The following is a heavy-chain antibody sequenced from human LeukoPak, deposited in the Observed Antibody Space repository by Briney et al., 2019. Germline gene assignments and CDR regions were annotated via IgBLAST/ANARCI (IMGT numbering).Heavy chain of an antibody. J-gene: IGHJ5*02. D-gene: IGHD6-19*01. Sequence: SETLSLTCTVSGGSISSYYWSWIRQPAGKGLEWIGRIYTSGSTNYNPSLKSRVTISVDTSKNQFSLKLSSVTAADTAVYYCARGKDSSGWYNWFDPWGQGTLVTVSS. CDR2: IYTSGST. CDR3: ARGKDSSGWYNWFDP. V-gene: IGHV4-4*07. CDR1: GGSISSYY.